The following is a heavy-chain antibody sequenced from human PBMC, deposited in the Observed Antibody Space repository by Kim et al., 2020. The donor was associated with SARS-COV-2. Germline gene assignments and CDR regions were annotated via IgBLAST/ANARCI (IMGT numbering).Heavy chain of an antibody. Sequence: EPVKCRFTSTTDNSKNSLYLQMNSLRTEDTAVYYCAKLEYSGYVGYGMDVWGQGTTVTVSS. V-gene: IGHV3-43*01. J-gene: IGHJ6*02. CDR3: AKLEYSGYVGYGMDV. D-gene: IGHD5-12*01.